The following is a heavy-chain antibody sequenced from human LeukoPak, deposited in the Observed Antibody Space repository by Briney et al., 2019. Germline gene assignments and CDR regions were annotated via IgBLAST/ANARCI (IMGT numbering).Heavy chain of an antibody. D-gene: IGHD6-6*01. CDR3: ARGYSSSTAFDV. CDR1: GGSFSGYY. Sequence: PSETLSLTCAVYGGSFSGYYWSWIRQPPGKGLEWIGEINHSGNTNYNPSLKSRVTISVDTSKNQFSLNLSSVTAADTAVYYCARGYSSSTAFDVWGQGTMVTVSS. CDR2: INHSGNT. J-gene: IGHJ3*01. V-gene: IGHV4-34*01.